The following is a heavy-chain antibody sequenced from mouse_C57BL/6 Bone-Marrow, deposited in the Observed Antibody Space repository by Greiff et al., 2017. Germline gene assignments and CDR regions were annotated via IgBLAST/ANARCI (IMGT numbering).Heavy chain of an antibody. V-gene: IGHV5-4*01. D-gene: IGHD2-4*01. J-gene: IGHJ4*01. Sequence: EVKLVESGGGLVKPGGSLKLSCAASGFTFSSYAMSWVRQTPEKRLEWVATISDGGSYTYYPDNVKGRFTISRDNAKNNLYLQMSHLKSEDTAMXYCARESYDYPHYYAMDYWGQGTSVTVSS. CDR3: ARESYDYPHYYAMDY. CDR1: GFTFSSYA. CDR2: ISDGGSYT.